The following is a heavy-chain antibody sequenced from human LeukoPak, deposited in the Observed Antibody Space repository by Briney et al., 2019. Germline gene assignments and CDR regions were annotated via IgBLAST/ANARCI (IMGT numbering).Heavy chain of an antibody. CDR3: ARKDGDY. CDR1: GTSITSFH. D-gene: IGHD6-6*01. CDR2: IYSSGST. Sequence: SETLSLTCTVSGTSITSFHWTWIWQPAGKGLEWIGLIYSSGSTIYNPSLQSRVAMSVDMTKNQLSLKLSSVTAADTAMYYCARKDGDYWGQGTLVTVSS. J-gene: IGHJ4*02. V-gene: IGHV4-4*07.